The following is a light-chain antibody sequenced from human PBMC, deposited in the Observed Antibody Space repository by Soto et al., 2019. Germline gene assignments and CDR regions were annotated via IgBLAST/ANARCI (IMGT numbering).Light chain of an antibody. Sequence: DIQMTQSPSTLSASVGDRVTITCRASQSISSWLAWYQQEPGKAPKILIYKASSLESGVPSRLSGSGSGTEFTLTISSLQPDDFATYYCQEYNSYPITLGQGTRLEIK. J-gene: IGKJ5*01. CDR2: KAS. CDR3: QEYNSYPIT. V-gene: IGKV1-5*03. CDR1: QSISSW.